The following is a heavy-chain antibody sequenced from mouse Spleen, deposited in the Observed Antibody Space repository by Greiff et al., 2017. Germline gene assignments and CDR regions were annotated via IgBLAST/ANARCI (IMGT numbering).Heavy chain of an antibody. Sequence: EVHLVESGGGLVKPGGSLKLSCAASGFTFSDYGMHWVRQAPEKGLEWVAYISSGSSTTYYADTVKGRFTISRDNAKNTLFLQMTSLRSEDTAMYYCARGANWDWFAYWGQGTLVTVSA. CDR3: ARGANWDWFAY. D-gene: IGHD4-1*01. J-gene: IGHJ3*01. CDR2: ISSGSSTT. V-gene: IGHV5-17*01. CDR1: GFTFSDYG.